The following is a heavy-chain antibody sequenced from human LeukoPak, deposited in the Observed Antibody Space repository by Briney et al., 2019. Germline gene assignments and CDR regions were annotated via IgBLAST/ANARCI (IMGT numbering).Heavy chain of an antibody. V-gene: IGHV3-21*01. Sequence: GGSLRLSCAATGFTFSSYSMNWVRQAPGKGLEWVSSISSSSSYIYYADSVKGRFTISRDNAKNSLYLQMNSLRAEDTAVYYCARRLRIDAFDIWGQGTMVTVSS. CDR3: ARRLRIDAFDI. CDR1: GFTFSSYS. J-gene: IGHJ3*02. CDR2: ISSSSSYI. D-gene: IGHD4-17*01.